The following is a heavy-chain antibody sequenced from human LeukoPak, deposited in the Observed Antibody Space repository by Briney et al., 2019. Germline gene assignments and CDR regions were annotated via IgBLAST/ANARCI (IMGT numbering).Heavy chain of an antibody. Sequence: GASVKVPCKASGYAFTGYYMHWVRQAPGQGLEWMGWINPNSGGTNYAQKFQGRVTMTRDTSISTAYMELSRLRSDDTAVYYCARSPTVIRPFDYWGQGTLVTVSS. D-gene: IGHD4-11*01. CDR2: INPNSGGT. V-gene: IGHV1-2*02. CDR1: GYAFTGYY. J-gene: IGHJ4*02. CDR3: ARSPTVIRPFDY.